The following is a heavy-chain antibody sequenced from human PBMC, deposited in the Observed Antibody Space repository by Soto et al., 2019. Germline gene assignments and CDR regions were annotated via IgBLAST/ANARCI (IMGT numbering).Heavy chain of an antibody. Sequence: QVQLVQSGAEVKKPGASVKVSCKASGYTFTSYGISWVRQAPGQGLEWMGWISAYNGNTNYAQKLQGRVTMTPDTSTNTAYMELRNLRSDDRAVYYCARVIAAAADFDYWGQGTLVTVSS. J-gene: IGHJ4*02. D-gene: IGHD6-13*01. CDR1: GYTFTSYG. CDR2: ISAYNGNT. CDR3: ARVIAAAADFDY. V-gene: IGHV1-18*01.